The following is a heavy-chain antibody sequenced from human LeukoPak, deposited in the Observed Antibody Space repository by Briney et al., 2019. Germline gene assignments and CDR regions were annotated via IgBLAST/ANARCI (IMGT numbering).Heavy chain of an antibody. V-gene: IGHV3-66*02. D-gene: IGHD5-24*01. Sequence: GGSLRLSCAASGFSVSNHYMAWVRQAPGRRLEWVSFIWADGTTFYTDSVRGRFTVSRGQFKNTLYLQMSSLRPDDTALYYCARDGAGIESWVELDPWGQGTQVTVSA. J-gene: IGHJ5*02. CDR2: IWADGTT. CDR1: GFSVSNHY. CDR3: ARDGAGIESWVELDP.